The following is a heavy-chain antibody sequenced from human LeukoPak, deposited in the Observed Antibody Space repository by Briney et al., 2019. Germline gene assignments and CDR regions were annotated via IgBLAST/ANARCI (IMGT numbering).Heavy chain of an antibody. V-gene: IGHV1-46*01. Sequence: ASVKVSCKASGYTFTSYYMHWVRQAPGQGLEWMGIINPSGGSTSYAQKFQCRVTMTRDTSTSTVYMELSSLRSEDTAVYYCASELRYSVWLPTSYGMDVWGQGTTVTVSS. CDR1: GYTFTSYY. J-gene: IGHJ6*02. D-gene: IGHD3-9*01. CDR3: ASELRYSVWLPTSYGMDV. CDR2: INPSGGST.